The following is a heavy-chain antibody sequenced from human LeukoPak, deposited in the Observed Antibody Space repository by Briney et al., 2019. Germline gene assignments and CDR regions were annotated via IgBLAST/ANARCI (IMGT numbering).Heavy chain of an antibody. V-gene: IGHV4-30-4*01. CDR3: ARFAIGSTMYNWFDP. D-gene: IGHD2-2*01. CDR2: IYYSGST. CDR1: GGSISSGDYY. J-gene: IGHJ5*02. Sequence: SQTLSLTCTVSGGSISSGDYYWSWIRQPPGKGLEWIGYIYYSGSTYYNPSLKSRVTISVDTSKNQLSLKLSSVTAADTAVYYCARFAIGSTMYNWFDPWGQGTLVTVSS.